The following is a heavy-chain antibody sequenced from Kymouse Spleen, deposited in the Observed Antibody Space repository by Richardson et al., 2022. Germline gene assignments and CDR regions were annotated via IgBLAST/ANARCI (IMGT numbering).Heavy chain of an antibody. Sequence: QVQLQESGPGLVKPSQTLSLTCTVSGGSISSGGYYWSWIRQHPGKGLEWIGYIYYSGSTYYNPSLKSRVTISVDTSKNQFSLKLSSVTAADTAVYYCARSRIAAAGHYYYYYGMDVWGQGTTVTVSS. CDR3: ARSRIAAAGHYYYYYGMDV. J-gene: IGHJ6*02. CDR2: IYYSGST. CDR1: GGSISSGGYY. V-gene: IGHV4-31*03. D-gene: IGHD6-13*01.